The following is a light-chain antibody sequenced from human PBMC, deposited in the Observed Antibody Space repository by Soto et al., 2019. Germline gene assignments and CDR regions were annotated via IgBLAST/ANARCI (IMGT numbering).Light chain of an antibody. CDR2: GNT. CDR1: SSDIGAGSD. Sequence: QSVLTQPPSVPRAPGQRVTVSCIGSSSDIGAGSDVHWYQHLPGTAPKLLISGNTNRPSGVPDRFSRSKSGTSASLAITGLQAEDEADSYCQSYDSSLSVWVFGGGTKLTVL. V-gene: IGLV1-40*01. J-gene: IGLJ3*02. CDR3: QSYDSSLSVWV.